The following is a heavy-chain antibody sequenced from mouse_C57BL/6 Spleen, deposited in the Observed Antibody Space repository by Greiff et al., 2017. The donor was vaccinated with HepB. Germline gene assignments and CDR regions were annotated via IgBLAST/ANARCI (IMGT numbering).Heavy chain of an antibody. CDR2: INPSSGYT. CDR3: ARSRDSSGYEGNYYAMDY. J-gene: IGHJ4*01. V-gene: IGHV1-7*01. CDR1: GYTFTSYW. D-gene: IGHD3-2*02. Sequence: VQRVESGAELAKPGASVKLSCKASGYTFTSYWMHWVKQRPGQGLEWIGYINPSSGYTKYNQKFKDKATLTADKSSSTAYMQLSSLTYEDSAVYYCARSRDSSGYEGNYYAMDYWGQGTSVTVSS.